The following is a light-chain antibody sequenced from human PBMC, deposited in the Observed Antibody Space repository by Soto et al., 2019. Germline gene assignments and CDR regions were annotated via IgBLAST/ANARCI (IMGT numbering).Light chain of an antibody. CDR1: QSVSSN. Sequence: EIVMTQSPATLSVSPGERATLSCRASQSVSSNLAWYQQKPGQAPRLLIYGASTRATGIPARFSGSGSGTECTLTISSLQSEDFAVYYCQQYNNWAPETFGQGTKVEIK. V-gene: IGKV3-15*01. CDR2: GAS. CDR3: QQYNNWAPET. J-gene: IGKJ1*01.